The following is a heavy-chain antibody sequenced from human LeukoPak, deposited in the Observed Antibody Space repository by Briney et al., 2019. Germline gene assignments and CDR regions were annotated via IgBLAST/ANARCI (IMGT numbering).Heavy chain of an antibody. CDR2: ISYDGSDK. CDR3: VKEHYFGSGSYPEH. D-gene: IGHD3-10*01. J-gene: IGHJ1*01. V-gene: IGHV3-30*18. CDR1: GFPFSSYG. Sequence: PGRSLGLSCAASGFPFSSYGMHWVRQAPGKGLEWVAVISYDGSDKYYADSVKGRFTISRDNSKNTLYLQMNSLRADDTAVYYCVKEHYFGSGSYPEHWGQGTLVTVSS.